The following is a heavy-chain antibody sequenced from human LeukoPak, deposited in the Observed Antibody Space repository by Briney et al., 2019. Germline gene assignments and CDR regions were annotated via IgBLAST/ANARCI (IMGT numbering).Heavy chain of an antibody. CDR1: GGSFSGYY. V-gene: IGHV4-34*01. J-gene: IGHJ4*02. CDR2: INHSGST. Sequence: PSETLSLTCAVYGGSFSGYYWSWIRQPPGKGLEWIGEINHSGSTNYNPSLKSRVTISVDTSKNQFSLKLSSVTAADTAVYYCARYCSGGSCSMYYFDYWGQGTPVTVSS. D-gene: IGHD2-15*01. CDR3: ARYCSGGSCSMYYFDY.